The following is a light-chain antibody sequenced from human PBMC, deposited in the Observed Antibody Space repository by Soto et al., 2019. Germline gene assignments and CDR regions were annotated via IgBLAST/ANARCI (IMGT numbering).Light chain of an antibody. CDR1: SSDVGDYNY. J-gene: IGLJ1*01. CDR2: EVF. CDR3: SSYAGSNTDV. Sequence: QSALTQPPSASGSPGQSVTISCTGTSSDVGDYNYVSWYQQHPGKAPKLMIYEVFKRPSGVPDRFSGSKSGNTASLTVSGLQAEDEADYYCSSYAGSNTDVFGPGTKLTVL. V-gene: IGLV2-8*01.